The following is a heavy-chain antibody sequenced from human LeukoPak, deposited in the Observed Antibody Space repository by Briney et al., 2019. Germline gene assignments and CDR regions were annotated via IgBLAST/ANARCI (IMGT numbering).Heavy chain of an antibody. CDR3: ARDVDSSGWYAGFS. J-gene: IGHJ5*02. CDR1: GFTVSSNY. Sequence: PGGSLRLSCAASGFTVSSNYMSWVRQAPGKGLEWVSVIYSGGSTYYADSVKGRFTISRDNSKNTLYLQMNSLRAEDTAVYYCARDVDSSGWYAGFSCGQGTRVTVSS. D-gene: IGHD6-19*01. V-gene: IGHV3-53*01. CDR2: IYSGGST.